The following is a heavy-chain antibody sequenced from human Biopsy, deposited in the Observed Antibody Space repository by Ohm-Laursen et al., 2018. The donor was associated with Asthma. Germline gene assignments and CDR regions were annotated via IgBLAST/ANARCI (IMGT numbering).Heavy chain of an antibody. D-gene: IGHD7-27*01. CDR3: ARHWDWGSFFDY. CDR2: THHSGYT. CDR1: GGSFSSNY. J-gene: IGHJ4*02. V-gene: IGHV4-34*01. Sequence: SETLSLTCAVYGGSFSSNYWSWIRQTPGKGLEWLGDTHHSGYTNYNPSLSSRLTLSVDTSKNPFSLKLSSVTAADTAVYYYARHWDWGSFFDYWGQGTPVTVSS.